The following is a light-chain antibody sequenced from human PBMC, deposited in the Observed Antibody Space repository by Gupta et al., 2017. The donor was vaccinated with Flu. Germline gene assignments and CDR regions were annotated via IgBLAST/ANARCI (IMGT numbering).Light chain of an antibody. J-gene: IGKJ2*01. CDR2: GAS. CDR3: QQYKNWPPNT. CDR1: QSVSSN. Sequence: EIVMTQSPATLSVSPGERATPSCRASQSVSSNLAWYQQKPGQAPRLLIYGASTRDTGIPARFSGSGYGTEFTLTISSRQSEDFAVYYCQQYKNWPPNTFGQGTKMEIK. V-gene: IGKV3-15*01.